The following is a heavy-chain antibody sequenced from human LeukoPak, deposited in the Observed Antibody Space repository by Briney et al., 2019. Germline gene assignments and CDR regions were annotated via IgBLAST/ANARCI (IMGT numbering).Heavy chain of an antibody. CDR3: ARDLGYCSSTSCYTRYYYGMDV. V-gene: IGHV1-8*01. CDR2: MNPNSGNT. J-gene: IGHJ6*02. D-gene: IGHD2-2*02. CDR1: GYTFTSYD. Sequence: ASVKVSCKASGYTFTSYDINWVRQATGQGLEWMGWMNPNSGNTGYAQKFQGRVTMTRNTSISTAYMELSSLRSDDTAVYYCARDLGYCSSTSCYTRYYYGMDVWGQGTTVTVSS.